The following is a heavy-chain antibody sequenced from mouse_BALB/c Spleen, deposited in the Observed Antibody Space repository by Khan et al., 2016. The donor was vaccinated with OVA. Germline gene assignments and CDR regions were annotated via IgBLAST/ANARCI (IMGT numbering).Heavy chain of an antibody. CDR2: VSTGGSYT. D-gene: IGHD1-1*01. V-gene: IGHV5-6*01. Sequence: EVELVESGGDLVKPGGSLKLSCAASGFTFSTYGMSWVRQAPDKRLEWVATVSTGGSYTYYPDSVKGRFTISRDNAKNTLYLQRSGLTSEDTARFDCTRLAYYYDSEGFAYWGQGTLVTVSA. CDR3: TRLAYYYDSEGFAY. CDR1: GFTFSTYG. J-gene: IGHJ3*01.